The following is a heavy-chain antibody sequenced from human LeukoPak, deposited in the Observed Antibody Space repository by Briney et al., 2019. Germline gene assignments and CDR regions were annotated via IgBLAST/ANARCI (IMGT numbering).Heavy chain of an antibody. V-gene: IGHV3-48*03. D-gene: IGHD1-7*01. Sequence: GGSLRLSCAASGFSISSYDMSWVRQAPGKGLEWVSYISSSGSTIYYADSVKGRFTISRDNAKNSLYLRMNSLRAEDTAVYYCARVELAPYYYYMDVWGKGTTVTVSS. CDR2: ISSSGSTI. CDR3: ARVELAPYYYYMDV. CDR1: GFSISSYD. J-gene: IGHJ6*03.